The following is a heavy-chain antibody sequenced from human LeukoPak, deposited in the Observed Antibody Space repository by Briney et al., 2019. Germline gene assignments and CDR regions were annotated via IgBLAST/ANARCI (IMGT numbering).Heavy chain of an antibody. CDR3: AREDIVVVVARMDV. Sequence: ASVKVSCKASGYTFTGYYMHWVRQAPGQGLEWMGWINPNSGGTNYAQKFQGRVTMTRDTSISTAYMELSRLRSGDTAVYYCAREDIVVVVARMDVWGQGTTVTVSS. D-gene: IGHD2-15*01. J-gene: IGHJ6*02. V-gene: IGHV1-2*02. CDR1: GYTFTGYY. CDR2: INPNSGGT.